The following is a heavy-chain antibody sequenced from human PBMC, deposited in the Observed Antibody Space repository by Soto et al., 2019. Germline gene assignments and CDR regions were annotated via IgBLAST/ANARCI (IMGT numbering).Heavy chain of an antibody. CDR3: AKTLRGGSYTDSVFDN. Sequence: QVQLVQSGAAVKKPGASVRVSCKASGYAFNRYYIHWVRQAPGHVLDWMGMINPGGGSTRYGQRLKDRLTMTRDTSTSSVYMDLSSRRSADTAVYYFAKTLRGGSYTDSVFDNWGQGTLVTVSS. J-gene: IGHJ4*02. CDR2: INPGGGST. CDR1: GYAFNRYY. V-gene: IGHV1-46*02. D-gene: IGHD1-26*01.